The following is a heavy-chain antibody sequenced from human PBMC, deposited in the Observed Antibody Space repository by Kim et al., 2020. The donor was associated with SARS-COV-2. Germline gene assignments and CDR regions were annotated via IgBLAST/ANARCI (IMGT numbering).Heavy chain of an antibody. V-gene: IGHV4-61*01. J-gene: IGHJ4*02. CDR2: IYYSGST. D-gene: IGHD2-21*02. CDR3: ARVQSSEALRCGDCYNFDY. CDR1: GGSVSSGSYY. Sequence: SETLSLTCTVSGGSVSSGSYYWSWIRQPPGKGLEWIGYIYYSGSTNYNPSLKSRVTISVDTSKNQFSLKLSSVTAADTAVYYCARVQSSEALRCGDCYNFDYWGQGTLVTVSS.